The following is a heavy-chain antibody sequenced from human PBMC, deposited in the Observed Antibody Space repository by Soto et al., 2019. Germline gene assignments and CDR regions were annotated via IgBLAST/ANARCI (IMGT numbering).Heavy chain of an antibody. D-gene: IGHD3-9*01. CDR1: GFTFSNYV. V-gene: IGHV3-30-3*01. Sequence: QVQLVESGGGVVQPGRSLRLSCAASGFTFSNYVMHWVRQAPGKGLEWVAVISYDGSNKNYADSVKGRFTISRDNSENTLCLQMNSLRAEDTAVYYCARGSYDILTGYVNYWGQGTLVTVSS. CDR2: ISYDGSNK. J-gene: IGHJ4*02. CDR3: ARGSYDILTGYVNY.